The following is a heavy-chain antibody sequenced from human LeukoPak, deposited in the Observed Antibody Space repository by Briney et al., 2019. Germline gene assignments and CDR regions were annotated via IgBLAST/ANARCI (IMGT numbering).Heavy chain of an antibody. V-gene: IGHV3-74*01. CDR1: GFTVSSSY. Sequence: PGGSLRLSCAASGFTVSSSYMSWVRQVPGEGLVWVSRINSDGSSTSYADSVKGRFTISRDNAKNTLYLQMNSLRAEDTAVYYCARGQLGSDYWGQGTLVTVSS. J-gene: IGHJ4*02. D-gene: IGHD7-27*01. CDR3: ARGQLGSDY. CDR2: INSDGSST.